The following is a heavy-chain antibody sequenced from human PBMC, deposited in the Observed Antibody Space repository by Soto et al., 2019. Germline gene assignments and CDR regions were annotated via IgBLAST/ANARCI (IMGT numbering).Heavy chain of an antibody. CDR2: IIPILGIA. D-gene: IGHD2-2*01. CDR3: ARVSDARRSTSHYYYYGMDV. CDR1: GGTFSSYT. V-gene: IGHV1-69*02. Sequence: QVQLVQSGAEVKKPGSSVKVSCKASGGTFSSYTISWVRQAPGQGLEWMGRIIPILGIANYAQKFQGRVTSTADKSTSAAYRELSSLRSEDTAVYYCARVSDARRSTSHYYYYGMDVWGQGTTVTVSS. J-gene: IGHJ6*02.